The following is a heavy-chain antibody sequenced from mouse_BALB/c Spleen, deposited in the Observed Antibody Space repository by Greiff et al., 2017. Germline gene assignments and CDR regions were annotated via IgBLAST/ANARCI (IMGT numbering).Heavy chain of an antibody. J-gene: IGHJ4*01. Sequence: VMLVESGPGLVAPSQSLSITCTVSGFSLSRYSVHWVRQPPGKGLEWLGMIWGGGSTDYNSALKSRLSISKDNSKSQVFLKMNSLQTDDTAMYYCARNSPTVVEAMDYWGQGTSVTVSS. CDR2: IWGGGST. D-gene: IGHD1-1*01. V-gene: IGHV2-6-4*01. CDR3: ARNSPTVVEAMDY. CDR1: GFSLSRYS.